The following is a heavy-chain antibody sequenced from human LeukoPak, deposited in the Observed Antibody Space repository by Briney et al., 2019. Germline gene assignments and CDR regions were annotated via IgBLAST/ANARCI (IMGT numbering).Heavy chain of an antibody. J-gene: IGHJ6*04. CDR1: GFTFSSYE. CDR2: ISSSGSTI. D-gene: IGHD3-10*02. CDR3: AELGITMIGGV. Sequence: PGGSLRLSCAASGFTFSSYEMNWVRQAPWKGLGWVSYISSSGSTIYYADSVKGRFTISRDNAKNSLYLQMNSLRAEDTAVYCCAELGITMIGGVWGKGTTVTISS. V-gene: IGHV3-48*03.